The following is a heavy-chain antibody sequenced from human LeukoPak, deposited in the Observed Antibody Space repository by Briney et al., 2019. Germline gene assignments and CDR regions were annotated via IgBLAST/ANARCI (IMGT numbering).Heavy chain of an antibody. J-gene: IGHJ5*02. CDR3: ARDHPTTIFGVVYHPRWFDP. D-gene: IGHD3-3*01. Sequence: ASVKVSCKASGYTFTSYGISWVRQAPGQGLEWMGWISAYNGNTNYAQKLQGRVTMTTDTSTSTAYMELRSLRSDDTAVYYCARDHPTTIFGVVYHPRWFDPWGQGTLVTVSS. CDR2: ISAYNGNT. CDR1: GYTFTSYG. V-gene: IGHV1-18*01.